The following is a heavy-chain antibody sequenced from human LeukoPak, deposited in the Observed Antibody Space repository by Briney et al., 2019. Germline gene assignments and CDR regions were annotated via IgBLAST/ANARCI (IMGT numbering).Heavy chain of an antibody. CDR1: GGSISSSNYY. Sequence: PSETLSLTCTVSGGSISSSNYYWGWIRQPPGKGLEWIGSINYSGSTYYNPSLKSRVTISVDTSKNQFSLKLSSVTAADTAVHYCARSYSNSWRLFDYWGQGTLVTVSS. D-gene: IGHD6-13*01. V-gene: IGHV4-39*01. CDR3: ARSYSNSWRLFDY. J-gene: IGHJ4*02. CDR2: INYSGST.